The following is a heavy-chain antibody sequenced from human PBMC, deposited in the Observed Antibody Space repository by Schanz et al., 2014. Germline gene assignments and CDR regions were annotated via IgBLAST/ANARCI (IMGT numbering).Heavy chain of an antibody. J-gene: IGHJ4*02. CDR2: ISYSGST. CDR3: ARESSNDIVLVPGAVFDH. CDR1: GASISSGGYY. V-gene: IGHV4-31*03. Sequence: QVQLQESGPGLVKPSQTLSLTCTVSGASISSGGYYWDWIRLLPGKGLEWIGYISYSGSTSFNPSLKSRLTMSVDTSKNQFSLRLSSVTAADTAVYYCARESSNDIVLVPGAVFDHWGQGILVTVSS. D-gene: IGHD2-2*01.